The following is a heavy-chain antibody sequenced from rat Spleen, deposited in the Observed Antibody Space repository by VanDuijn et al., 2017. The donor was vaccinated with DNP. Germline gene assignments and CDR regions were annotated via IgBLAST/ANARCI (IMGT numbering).Heavy chain of an antibody. CDR1: GYSITSNY. Sequence: EVQLQESGPGLVKPSQSLSLTCSVTGYSITSNYWAWIRKFPGDKMEWMGYISYSGSTGYNPFLRGRISITRDTSKNHFFLQLNSVTTEDIATYYCARGLNYGGFSYSWYFDFWGPGTMVTVSS. J-gene: IGHJ1*01. CDR2: ISYSGST. CDR3: ARGLNYGGFSYSWYFDF. V-gene: IGHV3-1*01. D-gene: IGHD1-11*01.